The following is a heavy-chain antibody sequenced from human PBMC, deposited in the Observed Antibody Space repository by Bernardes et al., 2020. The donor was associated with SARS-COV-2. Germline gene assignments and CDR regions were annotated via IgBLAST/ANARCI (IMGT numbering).Heavy chain of an antibody. CDR1: GSSFSRYS. D-gene: IGHD5-12*01. CDR3: AREYTGYDPATNDGFDI. J-gene: IGHJ3*02. CDR2: ISSGGSI. Sequence: GGSLRLSCAASGSSFSRYSMTWVRQAPGEGLEWVSHISSGGSIYYGDSVKGRFTISRDNARNSLYLQMNSLRAEDTALYYWAREYTGYDPATNDGFDIWGQGTMVTVSS. V-gene: IGHV3-48*04.